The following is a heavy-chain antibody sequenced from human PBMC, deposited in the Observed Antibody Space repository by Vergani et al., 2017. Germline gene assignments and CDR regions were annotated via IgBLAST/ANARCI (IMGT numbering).Heavy chain of an antibody. V-gene: IGHV2-26*01. CDR3: AHRLRLMVYAIGDWFDP. J-gene: IGHJ5*02. D-gene: IGHD2-8*01. Sequence: QVTLKESGPVLVKPPETLTLTCTVSGFSLSNARMGVSWIRQPPGKALEWLAHIFSNDEKSYSTSLKSRLTITKDTSKNQVVLTMTNMDPVDTATYYCAHRLRLMVYAIGDWFDPWGQGTLVTVSS. CDR2: IFSNDEK. CDR1: GFSLSNARMG.